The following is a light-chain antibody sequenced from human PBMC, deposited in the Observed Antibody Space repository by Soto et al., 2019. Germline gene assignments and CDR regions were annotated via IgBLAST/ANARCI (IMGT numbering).Light chain of an antibody. V-gene: IGKV3-15*01. J-gene: IGKJ1*01. CDR3: QQCYNWPLT. Sequence: EIVMTQSPATLSVSPGEGATLSCRASQSVSSNLAWYQQTPGQAPRLLIYAASTRAAGVPARFSGSGSGTEFTLTISSLPSEDFAVYYCQQCYNWPLTFGEGTQVEIK. CDR1: QSVSSN. CDR2: AAS.